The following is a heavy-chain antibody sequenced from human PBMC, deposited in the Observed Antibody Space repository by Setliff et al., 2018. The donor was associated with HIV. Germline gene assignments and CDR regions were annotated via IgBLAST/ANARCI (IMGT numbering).Heavy chain of an antibody. CDR3: ARRKSYYYGMDV. V-gene: IGHV4-34*01. Sequence: SETLSLTCAVYGGSFTEYYWNWIRQPPGKGLEWIGEMSHSGSTYYNPSLKSRVTISVDTSKNQFSLKLSSVTAADTAVYYCARRKSYYYGMDVWGQGTTVTVSS. J-gene: IGHJ6*02. CDR1: GGSFTEYY. CDR2: MSHSGST.